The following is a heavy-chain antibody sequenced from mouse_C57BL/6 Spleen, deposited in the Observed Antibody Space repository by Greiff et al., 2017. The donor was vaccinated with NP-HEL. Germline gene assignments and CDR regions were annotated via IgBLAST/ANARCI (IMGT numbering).Heavy chain of an antibody. D-gene: IGHD1-1*01. CDR2: IYPSDSET. J-gene: IGHJ1*03. Sequence: QVQLQQSGAELVRPGSSVKLSCKASGYTFTSYWMDWVKQRPGQGLEWIGNIYPSDSETNYNQKFKDKATLTVDKSSSTAYMQLSSLTSEDSAVYYCESLATVVANGYFDVWGTGTTVTVSS. V-gene: IGHV1-61*01. CDR3: ESLATVVANGYFDV. CDR1: GYTFTSYW.